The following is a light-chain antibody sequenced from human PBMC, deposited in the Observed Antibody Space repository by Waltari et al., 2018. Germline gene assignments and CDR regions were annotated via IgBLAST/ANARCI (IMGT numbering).Light chain of an antibody. J-gene: IGKJ1*01. CDR3: QQHYTTPWT. V-gene: IGKV4-1*01. CDR1: QSILYSPNNKNY. CDR2: WAS. Sequence: DIVMTQSPDSLAVSLGERATINCKSSQSILYSPNNKNYLAWYQQKPGQPPKLLIYWASTRESGVPDRFSGSGSGTDFTLTISSLQAEDVAVYYCQQHYTTPWTFGQGTKVEIK.